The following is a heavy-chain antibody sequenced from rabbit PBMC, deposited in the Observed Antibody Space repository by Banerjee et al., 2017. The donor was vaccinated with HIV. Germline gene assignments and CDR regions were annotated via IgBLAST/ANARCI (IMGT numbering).Heavy chain of an antibody. Sequence: QQQLEESGGGLVKPGGTLTLTCKASGFSFSASYYMYWVRQAPGKGLEWIGFIDTISGDTVYATWAKGRFTISRSTSLNTVTLQMTSLTAADTATYFCARDLTGVTGWNFNLWGPGTLVTVS. J-gene: IGHJ4*01. V-gene: IGHV1S43*01. CDR3: ARDLTGVTGWNFNL. CDR2: IDTISGDT. CDR1: GFSFSASYY. D-gene: IGHD7-1*01.